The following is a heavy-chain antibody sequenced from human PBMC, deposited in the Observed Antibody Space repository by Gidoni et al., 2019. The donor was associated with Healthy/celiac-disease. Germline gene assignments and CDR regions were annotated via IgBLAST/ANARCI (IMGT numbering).Heavy chain of an antibody. CDR1: GSSFTRYW. V-gene: IGHV5-51*01. Sequence: EEQLVQSGAEVKQPGESLKISCKGSGSSFTRYWIGWVRPRPGQGLDWRVIIYPGDADTRYSPSFQVQVTISAYKSILTAYLQWSSLKASDTAMYYCARSSTSLGYYYGMDVWGQGTTVTVSS. D-gene: IGHD2-2*01. J-gene: IGHJ6*02. CDR3: ARSSTSLGYYYGMDV. CDR2: IYPGDADT.